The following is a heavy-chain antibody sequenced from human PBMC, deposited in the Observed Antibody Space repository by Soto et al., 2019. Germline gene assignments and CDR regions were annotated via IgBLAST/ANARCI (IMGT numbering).Heavy chain of an antibody. J-gene: IGHJ6*02. CDR3: ARGWLSGYYGMDV. V-gene: IGHV3-53*01. CDR1: GFTVSSNY. CDR2: IYSGGST. D-gene: IGHD3-22*01. Sequence: GGSLRLSCAASGFTVSSNYMSWVRQAPGKGLEWVSVIYSGGSTYYADSVKGRFTISRDNSKNTLYLQMNSLRAEDTAVYYCARGWLSGYYGMDVWGPGTTVTVSS.